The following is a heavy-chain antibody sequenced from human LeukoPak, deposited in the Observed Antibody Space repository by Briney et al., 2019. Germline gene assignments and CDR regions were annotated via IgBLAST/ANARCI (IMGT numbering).Heavy chain of an antibody. V-gene: IGHV4-39*02. CDR3: ARDCSSTSCYRGGDYYYYGMDV. J-gene: IGHJ6*02. D-gene: IGHD2-2*02. CDR2: IYYSGST. CDR1: GGSISSSSYY. Sequence: SETLSLTCTVSGGSISSSSYYWGWIRQPPGKGLEWIGSIYYSGSTYYNPSLKSRVTISVDTSKNQFSLKLSSVTAADTAVYYCARDCSSTSCYRGGDYYYYGMDVWGQGTTVTVFS.